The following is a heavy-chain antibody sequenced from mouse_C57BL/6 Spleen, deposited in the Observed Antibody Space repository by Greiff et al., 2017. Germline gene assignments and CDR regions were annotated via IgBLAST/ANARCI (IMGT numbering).Heavy chain of an antibody. CDR3: ARDGGLTGPYYGDY. CDR2: ISDGGSYT. J-gene: IGHJ2*01. Sequence: EVQRVESGGGLVKPGGSLKLSCAASGFTFSSYAMSWVRQTPEKRLEWVATISDGGSYTYYPDNVKGRFTISRDNAQNNLYLQMSHLKSEDTAMYYCARDGGLTGPYYGDYGGQGTTLTVSS. V-gene: IGHV5-4*01. CDR1: GFTFSSYA. D-gene: IGHD4-1*01.